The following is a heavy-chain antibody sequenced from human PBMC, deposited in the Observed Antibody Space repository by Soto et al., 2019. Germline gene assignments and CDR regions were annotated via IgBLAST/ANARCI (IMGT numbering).Heavy chain of an antibody. D-gene: IGHD2-15*01. CDR1: GGSISSSSYY. J-gene: IGHJ4*02. V-gene: IGHV4-39*01. CDR2: IYYSGST. Sequence: SETLSLTCTVSGGSISSSSYYWGWIRQPPGKGLEWIGSIYYSGSTYYNPSLKSRVTISVDTSKNQFSLKLSSVTAADTAVYYCARAGGLYCSGGSCYSSTFDYWGQGTLVTVSS. CDR3: ARAGGLYCSGGSCYSSTFDY.